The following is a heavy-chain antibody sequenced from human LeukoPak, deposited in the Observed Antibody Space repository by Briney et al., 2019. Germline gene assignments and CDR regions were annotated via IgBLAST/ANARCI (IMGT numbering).Heavy chain of an antibody. V-gene: IGHV4-34*01. CDR2: INQRRNT. D-gene: IGHD6-19*01. J-gene: IGHJ2*01. CDR1: GGSFSGYS. CDR3: ARHGWHAWYFDL. Sequence: SETLSLTCVVYGGSFSGYSWSWIRQPPGKGLEWIGEINQRRNTNYNPSLKSRVTISIDTSKNQFSLRLSSVTAADTAVYYCARHGWHAWYFDLWGRGTLVTVSS.